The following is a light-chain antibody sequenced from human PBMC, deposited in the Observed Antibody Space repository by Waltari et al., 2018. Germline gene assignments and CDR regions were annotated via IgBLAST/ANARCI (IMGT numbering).Light chain of an antibody. CDR3: QQYNSYSL. CDR1: QSISSW. Sequence: DIQMTQSPSTLSASVGDRVTITCRASQSISSWLAWYQQKPGQAHKLLIYKASSLESGVPSRFSGSGSGTEFTLTISSLQPDDFATYYCQQYNSYSLFGQGTKVEIK. CDR2: KAS. V-gene: IGKV1-5*03. J-gene: IGKJ1*01.